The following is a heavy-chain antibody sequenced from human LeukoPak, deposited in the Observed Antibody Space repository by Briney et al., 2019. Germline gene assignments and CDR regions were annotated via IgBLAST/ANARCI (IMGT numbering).Heavy chain of an antibody. CDR3: ARAWGPSGSYLDYFDY. CDR1: GGSISSYY. J-gene: IGHJ4*02. CDR2: IYYSGGT. D-gene: IGHD1-26*01. Sequence: PSETLSLTCTVSGGSISSYYWSWIRQPPGKGLEWIGYIYYSGGTNYNPSLKSRVTISVDTSKNQFSLKLSSVTAADTAVYYCARAWGPSGSYLDYFDYWGQGTLVTVSS. V-gene: IGHV4-59*01.